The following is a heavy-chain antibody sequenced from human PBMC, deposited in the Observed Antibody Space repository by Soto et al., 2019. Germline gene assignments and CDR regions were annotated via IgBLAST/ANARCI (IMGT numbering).Heavy chain of an antibody. CDR1: GDSITSTNW. J-gene: IGHJ6*02. CDR3: ARLKGTDNYGLDV. CDR2: IYHSGTT. Sequence: QVQLQESGPGLVKPSGTLSLTCGVSGDSITSTNWWSWVRQPPGRGLEWIGEIYHSGTTHYNPSLKSRITILLDESKNQFSLNLSSVTAADTAVYYCARLKGTDNYGLDVWGQGTTVSVFS. V-gene: IGHV4-4*02.